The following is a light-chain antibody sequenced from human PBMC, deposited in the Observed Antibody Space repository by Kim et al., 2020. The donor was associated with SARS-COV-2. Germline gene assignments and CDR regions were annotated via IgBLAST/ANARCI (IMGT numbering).Light chain of an antibody. Sequence: SLSPGERATLSCWASQSVSSSYFAWYQQKPGQAPRLLIYGSSNRATGIPDRFSGSGSGTDFTLTISRLEPEDFALYYCQQYGSSPTFGQGTKLEIK. V-gene: IGKV3-20*01. CDR1: QSVSSSY. CDR2: GSS. CDR3: QQYGSSPT. J-gene: IGKJ2*01.